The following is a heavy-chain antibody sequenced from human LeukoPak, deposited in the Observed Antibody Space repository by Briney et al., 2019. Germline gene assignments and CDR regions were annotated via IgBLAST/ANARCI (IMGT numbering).Heavy chain of an antibody. CDR3: ARASTIFGHFAY. D-gene: IGHD3-3*01. J-gene: IGHJ4*02. CDR2: IYYSGST. V-gene: IGHV4-39*07. Sequence: PPETLSLTCALSGGSISVTPYYWGWLRQPPGKGLEWIVSIYYSGSTYYNPSLKSRLTISVDTSKNQFSLKLTSVTAADTAVYYCARASTIFGHFAYWGRGTLVTVSS. CDR1: GGSISVTPYY.